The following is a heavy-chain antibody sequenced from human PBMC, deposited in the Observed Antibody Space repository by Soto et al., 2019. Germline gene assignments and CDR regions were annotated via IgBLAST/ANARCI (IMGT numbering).Heavy chain of an antibody. V-gene: IGHV1-18*04. CDR2: ISAYNGNT. D-gene: IGHD2-8*01. J-gene: IGHJ4*02. CDR3: ARNKLGYCTNGVCFDHDY. CDR1: GYTFTSYG. Sequence: ASVKVSCKASGYTFTSYGISWVRQAPGQGLEWMGWISAYNGNTNYARKLQGRVTMTIDTSTRTAYMELRSLRSDDTAVYYCARNKLGYCTNGVCFDHDYWGQGTLVTVSS.